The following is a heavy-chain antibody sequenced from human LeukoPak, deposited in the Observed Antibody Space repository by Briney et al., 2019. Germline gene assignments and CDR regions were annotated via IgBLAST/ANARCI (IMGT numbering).Heavy chain of an antibody. CDR1: GGSISSGDYY. D-gene: IGHD4-17*01. J-gene: IGHJ4*02. CDR2: IYYSGST. Sequence: SQTLSLTCTGSGGSISSGDYYWSWIRQPPRKGLEWIGYIYYSGSTYYNPSLKSRVTISVDTSKNQFSLKLSSVTAADTAVYYCARAATVTTGDEYWGQGTLVTVSS. CDR3: ARAATVTTGDEY. V-gene: IGHV4-30-4*08.